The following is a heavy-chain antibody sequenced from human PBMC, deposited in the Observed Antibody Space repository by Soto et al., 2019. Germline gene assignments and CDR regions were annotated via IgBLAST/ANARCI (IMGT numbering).Heavy chain of an antibody. CDR2: FDPEDGET. Sequence: ASVKVSCKVSGYTLTELSMHRVRQAPRKGLEWMGGFDPEDGETIYAQKFQGRVTMTEDTSTDTAYMELSSLRSEDTAVYYCATGYDFWSGYYTLWGQGTLVTVSS. D-gene: IGHD3-3*01. CDR1: GYTLTELS. CDR3: ATGYDFWSGYYTL. J-gene: IGHJ4*02. V-gene: IGHV1-24*01.